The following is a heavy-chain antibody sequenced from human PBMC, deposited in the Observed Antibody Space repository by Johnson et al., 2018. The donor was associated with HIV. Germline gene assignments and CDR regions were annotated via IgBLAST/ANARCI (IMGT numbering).Heavy chain of an antibody. CDR2: IGTAGDT. CDR1: GFTFSSYA. Sequence: VQLVESGGGVVQPGRSLRLSCAASGFTFSSYAMHWVRQAPGKGLEWVSAIGTAGDTYYPGSVTGRFTISRENAKNSLYLQMNSLRAGDTAVYYCARGRDSSGFNDAFDIWGQGTMVTVSS. CDR3: ARGRDSSGFNDAFDI. D-gene: IGHD3-22*01. V-gene: IGHV3-13*01. J-gene: IGHJ3*02.